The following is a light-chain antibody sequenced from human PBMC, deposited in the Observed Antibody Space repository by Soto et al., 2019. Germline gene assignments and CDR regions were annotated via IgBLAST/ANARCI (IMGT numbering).Light chain of an antibody. CDR1: QFLSSY. CDR2: GAS. J-gene: IGKJ1*01. Sequence: IVLTQSPATLSLAPGERATLSCRASQFLSSYLAWYQQKPGQPPRLLIYGASTRATGIPARFSGSGSGTEFTLTISSLQSEDFAVYYCQQYNNWWTFGQGTKVDIK. V-gene: IGKV3-15*01. CDR3: QQYNNWWT.